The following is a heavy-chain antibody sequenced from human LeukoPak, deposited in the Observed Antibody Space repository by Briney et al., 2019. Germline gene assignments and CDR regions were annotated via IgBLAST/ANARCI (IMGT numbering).Heavy chain of an antibody. V-gene: IGHV4-34*01. CDR1: GGSFSGYY. Sequence: SETLSLTCAVYGGSFSGYYWSWIRQPPGKGLEWIGEINHSGSTNYSPSLKSRVTISVDTSKNQFSLKLSSVTAADAAVYYCARHRGSYGTLKNYFDYWGQGTLVTVSS. CDR3: ARHRGSYGTLKNYFDY. J-gene: IGHJ4*02. CDR2: INHSGST. D-gene: IGHD4-17*01.